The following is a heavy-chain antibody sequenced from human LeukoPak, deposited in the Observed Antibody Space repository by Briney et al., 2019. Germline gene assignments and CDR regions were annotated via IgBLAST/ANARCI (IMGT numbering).Heavy chain of an antibody. D-gene: IGHD2-21*02. CDR3: ARAFCSGGHCYQGAFDY. CDR2: ISSFGNII. Sequence: GGSLRVSCVASGFNFSYYDMYWVRQAPGKGLEWLSDISSFGNIIYSADSLEGRFTLSRDNAKNSLYLQMHSLRVEDTAVYYCARAFCSGGHCYQGAFDYWGQGTLVTVSS. CDR1: GFNFSYYD. V-gene: IGHV3-48*03. J-gene: IGHJ4*02.